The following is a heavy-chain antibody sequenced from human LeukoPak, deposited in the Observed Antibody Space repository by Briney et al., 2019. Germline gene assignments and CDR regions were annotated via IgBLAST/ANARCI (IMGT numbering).Heavy chain of an antibody. CDR2: INHSGST. CDR1: GGSFSGYY. Sequence: SETLSLTCAVYGGSFSGYYWSWIRQPPGKGLEWIGEINHSGSTNYNPSLKSRVTISVDTSKNQFSLKLSSVTAADTAVYYCARGGLSSSWYRYYYGMDVWGQGTTVTAS. V-gene: IGHV4-34*01. CDR3: ARGGLSSSWYRYYYGMDV. D-gene: IGHD6-13*01. J-gene: IGHJ6*02.